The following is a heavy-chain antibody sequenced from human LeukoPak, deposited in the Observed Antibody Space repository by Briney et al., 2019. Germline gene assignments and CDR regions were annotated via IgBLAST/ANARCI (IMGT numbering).Heavy chain of an antibody. CDR1: GYTFTSYY. CDR3: AREPLYGDYPD. Sequence: ASVKVSCNASGYTFTSYYIHWVRQAPGQGLEWMGIINPSGGSTSYAQKFQGRVTMTRDTSTSTVYMELSSLRSEDTAVYYCAREPLYGDYPDWGQGTLVTVSS. D-gene: IGHD2-21*02. J-gene: IGHJ4*02. CDR2: INPSGGST. V-gene: IGHV1-46*01.